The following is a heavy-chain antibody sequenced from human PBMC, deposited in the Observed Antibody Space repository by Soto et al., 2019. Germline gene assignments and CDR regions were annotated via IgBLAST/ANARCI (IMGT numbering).Heavy chain of an antibody. CDR3: ARTIYGDSSFDY. D-gene: IGHD4-17*01. CDR1: GGSISSGDYY. Sequence: SETLSLTCTVSGGSISSGDYYWSCIRQPPGKGLEWIGYIYYSGSTYYNPSLKSRVTISVDTSKNQFSLKLSSVTAADTAVYYCARTIYGDSSFDYWGQGTLVTVSS. CDR2: IYYSGST. V-gene: IGHV4-30-4*01. J-gene: IGHJ4*02.